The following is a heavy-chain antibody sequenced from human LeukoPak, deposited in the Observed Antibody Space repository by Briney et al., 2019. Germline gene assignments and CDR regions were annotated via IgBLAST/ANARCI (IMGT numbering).Heavy chain of an antibody. D-gene: IGHD5-18*01. CDR2: ISGSGGST. Sequence: GGSLRLSCAASGFTFSSYGMSWVRRAPGKGLEWVSAISGSGGSTYYADSVKGRFTISRDNSKNTLYLQMNSLRAEDTAVYYCAKEMGRGYSYGYDLDYWGQGTLVTVSS. CDR3: AKEMGRGYSYGYDLDY. V-gene: IGHV3-23*01. CDR1: GFTFSSYG. J-gene: IGHJ4*02.